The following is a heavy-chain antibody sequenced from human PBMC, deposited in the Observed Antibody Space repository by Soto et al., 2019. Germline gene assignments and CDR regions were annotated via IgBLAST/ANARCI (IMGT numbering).Heavy chain of an antibody. CDR1: GYTFTSYG. Sequence: WASVKVSCKASGYTFTSYGISWVRQAPGQGLEWMGWISAYNGNTNYAQKLQGRVTMTTDTSTSTAYMELRSLRSDDTAVYYCARSSYDFWSGRSYYGMDVWGQGTTVTVSS. CDR2: ISAYNGNT. V-gene: IGHV1-18*01. J-gene: IGHJ6*02. D-gene: IGHD3-3*01. CDR3: ARSSYDFWSGRSYYGMDV.